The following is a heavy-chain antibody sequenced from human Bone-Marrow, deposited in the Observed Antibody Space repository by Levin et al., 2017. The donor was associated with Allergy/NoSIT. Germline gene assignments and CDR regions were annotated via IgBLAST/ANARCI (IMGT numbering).Heavy chain of an antibody. CDR2: ISAYNGNT. V-gene: IGHV1-18*01. CDR3: ARDGRPHRLEYWFDP. CDR1: GYTFTSYG. Sequence: GESLKISCKASGYTFTSYGISWVRQAPGQGPEWMGWISAYNGNTNYAQKFQDRLTMTRDTSTSTAYMELRSLRSEDTAVYYCARDGRPHRLEYWFDPWGQGTLVTVSS. D-gene: IGHD2/OR15-2a*01. J-gene: IGHJ5*02.